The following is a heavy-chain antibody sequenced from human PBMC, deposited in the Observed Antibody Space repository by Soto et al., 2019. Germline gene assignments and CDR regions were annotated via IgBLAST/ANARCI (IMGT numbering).Heavy chain of an antibody. CDR2: INHSGST. D-gene: IGHD3-9*01. CDR1: GGSFSGYY. Sequence: SETLSLTCAVYGGSFSGYYWSWIRQPPGKGLEWFGEINHSGSTNYNPSLKSRVTISVDTSKNQFSLKLSSVTAADTAVYYCARDRHILTGYYRDNYYYGMDVWGQGTTVTVSS. V-gene: IGHV4-34*01. CDR3: ARDRHILTGYYRDNYYYGMDV. J-gene: IGHJ6*02.